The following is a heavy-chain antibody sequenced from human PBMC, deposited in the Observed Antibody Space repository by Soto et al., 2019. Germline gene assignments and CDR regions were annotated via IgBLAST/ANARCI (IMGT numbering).Heavy chain of an antibody. CDR2: IYYTGIT. V-gene: IGHV4-39*01. D-gene: IGHD6-19*01. Sequence: SETLSLTCTVSGGSISTSSYYWDWIRQPPGKGLEWIGSIYYTGITYYNPSLKSRATTSVDTSKNQFSLKLNSVTAADTAVYYCARQVTRVAGKGGQFYDWGQGTLVTVSS. CDR1: GGSISTSSYY. J-gene: IGHJ4*02. CDR3: ARQVTRVAGKGGQFYD.